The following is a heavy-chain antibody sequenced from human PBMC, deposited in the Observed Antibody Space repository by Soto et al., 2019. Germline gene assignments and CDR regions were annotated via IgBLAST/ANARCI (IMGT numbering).Heavy chain of an antibody. CDR2: IYYSGST. Sequence: SETLSLTCTVSGGSISSGGYYWSWIRQHPGKGLEWIGYIYYSGSTYYNPSLKSRVTISVDTSKNQFSLKLSSVTAADTAVYYCARDGPSYDSSGYVRNWYFDLWGRGTLVTVSS. D-gene: IGHD3-22*01. CDR3: ARDGPSYDSSGYVRNWYFDL. CDR1: GGSISSGGYY. V-gene: IGHV4-31*03. J-gene: IGHJ2*01.